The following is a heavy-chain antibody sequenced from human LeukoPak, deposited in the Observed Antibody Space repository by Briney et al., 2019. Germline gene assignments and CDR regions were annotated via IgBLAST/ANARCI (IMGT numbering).Heavy chain of an antibody. J-gene: IGHJ4*02. D-gene: IGHD3-10*01. V-gene: IGHV3-7*01. CDR2: MKQDGNEK. Sequence: PGGSLRLSCVASGFTFSSYWISWVRQAPGKGLEWVANMKQDGNEKFYVDSVKGRFTISRDNAKNSLYLQMNSLRAEDTAVYYCARDQGGSDYWGQGTLVTVSS. CDR3: ARDQGGSDY. CDR1: GFTFSSYW.